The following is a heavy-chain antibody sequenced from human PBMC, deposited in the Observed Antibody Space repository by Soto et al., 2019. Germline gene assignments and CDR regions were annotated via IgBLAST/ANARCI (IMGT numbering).Heavy chain of an antibody. J-gene: IGHJ4*02. D-gene: IGHD2-21*01. V-gene: IGHV3-73*02. CDR2: IRGKRGTDGT. CDR3: TMRGDWTAVDPLDY. CDR1: GFAFSDSA. Sequence: EVQLVESGGGLVQPGGSLKLSCAASGFAFSDSAMHWVRQASGKGLEWIGRIRGKRGTDGTAYAASVKGRFTIYRDDSKTTTYLQMNSLKIEDTAVYYCTMRGDWTAVDPLDYWCQGTLVTVSS.